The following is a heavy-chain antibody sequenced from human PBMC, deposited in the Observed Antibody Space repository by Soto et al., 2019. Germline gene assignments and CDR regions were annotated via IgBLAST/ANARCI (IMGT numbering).Heavy chain of an antibody. J-gene: IGHJ6*02. Sequence: SETLSLTCAVSGGSISSSNWWSWVRQPPGKGLEWIGEIYHSGSTNYNPSLKSRVTISLDKSKNQFSLTLSSVTAADTAVYYCARRAYYDFWSGPGNMDVWGQGTTGTVSS. D-gene: IGHD3-3*01. CDR1: GGSISSSNW. CDR3: ARRAYYDFWSGPGNMDV. V-gene: IGHV4-4*02. CDR2: IYHSGST.